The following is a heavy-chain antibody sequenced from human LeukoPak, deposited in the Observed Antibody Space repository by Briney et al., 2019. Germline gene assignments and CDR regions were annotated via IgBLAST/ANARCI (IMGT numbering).Heavy chain of an antibody. J-gene: IGHJ4*02. CDR1: RFTISSYA. D-gene: IGHD6-19*01. CDR3: ANDKEPTTVTGPYSDH. Sequence: GGSLRLSCAPSRFTISSYAMCWIRQAPGKGLEWVSGIRGGGGSTFYADSVKGRFTISRDNSKNTLYLQMNSLRAEDTAVYYCANDKEPTTVTGPYSDHWGQGTLVTVSS. CDR2: IRGGGGST. V-gene: IGHV3-23*01.